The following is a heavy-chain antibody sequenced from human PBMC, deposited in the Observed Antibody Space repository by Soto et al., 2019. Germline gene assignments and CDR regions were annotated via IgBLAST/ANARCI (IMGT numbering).Heavy chain of an antibody. D-gene: IGHD3-3*01. CDR2: IYPGDSDT. Sequence: EVQLVQSGAEVKKPGESLKISCMGSGYKVSTWHNFTSYWIAWVRQMPGEGLEWMGIIYPGDSDTRYSPSFQGQVTISADKSINSVYLKWSSLKASDTATYYCARLGFNYDFLSGYYNVHHYYGIDVWGQGTTVTVSS. J-gene: IGHJ6*02. CDR3: ARLGFNYDFLSGYYNVHHYYGIDV. CDR1: GYKVSTWHNFTSYW. V-gene: IGHV5-51*03.